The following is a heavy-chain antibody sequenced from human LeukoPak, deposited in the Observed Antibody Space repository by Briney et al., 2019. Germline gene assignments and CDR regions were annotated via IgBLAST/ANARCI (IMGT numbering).Heavy chain of an antibody. D-gene: IGHD2-21*02. CDR1: GGSISSSNW. CDR3: AVYCGGDCYSGVNNWFDP. J-gene: IGHJ5*02. Sequence: SETLSLTCAVSGGSISSSNWWSWVRQPPGKGLEWIGEIYHSGSTNYNPSLKSRVTISVDKSKNQFSLKLSSVTAADTAVYYRAVYCGGDCYSGVNNWFDPWGQGTLVTASS. CDR2: IYHSGST. V-gene: IGHV4-4*02.